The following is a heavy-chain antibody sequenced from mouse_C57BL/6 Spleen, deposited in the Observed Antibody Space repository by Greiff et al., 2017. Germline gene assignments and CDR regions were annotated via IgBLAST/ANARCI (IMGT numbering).Heavy chain of an antibody. J-gene: IGHJ3*01. V-gene: IGHV1-80*01. CDR3: ASYDYDVGAWFAY. Sequence: QVQLKESGAELVKPGASVKISCKASGYAFSSYWMNWVKQRPGKGLEWIGQIYPGDGDTNYNGKFKGKATLTADKSSSTAYMQLSSLTSEDSAVYFCASYDYDVGAWFAYWGQGTLVTVSA. D-gene: IGHD2-4*01. CDR1: GYAFSSYW. CDR2: IYPGDGDT.